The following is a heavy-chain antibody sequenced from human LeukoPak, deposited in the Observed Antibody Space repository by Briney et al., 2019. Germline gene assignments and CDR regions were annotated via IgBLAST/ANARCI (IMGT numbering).Heavy chain of an antibody. CDR3: ARELWFANAPGSWLDP. J-gene: IGHJ5*02. CDR1: TDSFSSHY. V-gene: IGHV4-59*11. Sequence: PSETLSLTCAVSTDSFSSHYWTWIRQPPGKGLEWIGYISYIGSTNYNPSLKSRVTISVDNSKNQFSLRLSSVTAADTAVYYCARELWFANAPGSWLDPWGQGTLVTVSS. CDR2: ISYIGST. D-gene: IGHD3-10*01.